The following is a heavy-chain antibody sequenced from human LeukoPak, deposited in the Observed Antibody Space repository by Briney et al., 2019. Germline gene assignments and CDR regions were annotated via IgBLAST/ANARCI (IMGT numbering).Heavy chain of an antibody. CDR2: SNSDGSST. CDR1: GFTFKTYW. Sequence: GGSLRLSCAASGFTFKTYWMHWVRQAPGKGLVWVSHSNSDGSSTSYADSVRGGFTISRDNAKNTLYLQMNSLRAEDTAVYYCARDLKGPVNDVFDMWGQGTMVTVSS. D-gene: IGHD4-23*01. V-gene: IGHV3-74*01. CDR3: ARDLKGPVNDVFDM. J-gene: IGHJ3*02.